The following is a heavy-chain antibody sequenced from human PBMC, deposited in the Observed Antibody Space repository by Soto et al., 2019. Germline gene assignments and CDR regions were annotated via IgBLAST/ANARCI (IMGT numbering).Heavy chain of an antibody. CDR2: IIPIFGKA. CDR3: ASPSRDSSGHATFDY. J-gene: IGHJ4*02. Sequence: QVQLVQSGAEVKKPGSSVKVSCKASGGTFSSYAISWVRQAPGQGLEWMGGIIPIFGKANYAQKIQGSVTITADKSTRTAYMGLSSLRSEDTAVYYCASPSRDSSGHATFDYWGKGTLVTVSS. V-gene: IGHV1-69*06. CDR1: GGTFSSYA. D-gene: IGHD3-22*01.